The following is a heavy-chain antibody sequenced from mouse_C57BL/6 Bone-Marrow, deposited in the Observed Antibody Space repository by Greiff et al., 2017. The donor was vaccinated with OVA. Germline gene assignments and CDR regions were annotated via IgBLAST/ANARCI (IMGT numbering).Heavy chain of an antibody. CDR2: ISSGGSYT. CDR3: ARHRALYAMDY. D-gene: IGHD3-3*01. V-gene: IGHV5-6*01. Sequence: EVNVVESGGDLVKPGGSLKLSCAASGFTFSSYGMSWVRQTPDKRLEWVATISSGGSYTYYPDSVKGRFTISRDNAKNTLYLQMSSLKSEDTAMYYCARHRALYAMDYWGQGTSVTVSS. J-gene: IGHJ4*01. CDR1: GFTFSSYG.